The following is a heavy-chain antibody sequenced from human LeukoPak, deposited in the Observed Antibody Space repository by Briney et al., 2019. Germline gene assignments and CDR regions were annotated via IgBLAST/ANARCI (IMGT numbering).Heavy chain of an antibody. J-gene: IGHJ4*02. D-gene: IGHD6-6*01. Sequence: SETLSLTCTVSGDSISSTTYYWGFIRQPPGKGLEWIGSIYYRGNTYYNPSLKSRVTISVDTSNNQFPLKLSSVTAADTAVYYCARLYSGTRPPDYWGQGTLVTVSS. V-gene: IGHV4-39*01. CDR3: ARLYSGTRPPDY. CDR2: IYYRGNT. CDR1: GDSISSTTYY.